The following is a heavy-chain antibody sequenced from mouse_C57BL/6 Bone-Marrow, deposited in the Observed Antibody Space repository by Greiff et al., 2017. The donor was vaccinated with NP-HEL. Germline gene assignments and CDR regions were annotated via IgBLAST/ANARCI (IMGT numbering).Heavy chain of an antibody. V-gene: IGHV1-55*01. CDR3: AALRDWFAY. J-gene: IGHJ3*01. CDR1: GYTFTSYW. Sequence: QVQLQQPGAELVKPGASFPISFPASGYTFTSYWITWVKQRPGQGLEWIGDIYPGSGSTNYNEKFKSKATLTVDTSSSTAYMQLSSLTSEDSAVYYCAALRDWFAYWGQGTLVTVSA. CDR2: IYPGSGST.